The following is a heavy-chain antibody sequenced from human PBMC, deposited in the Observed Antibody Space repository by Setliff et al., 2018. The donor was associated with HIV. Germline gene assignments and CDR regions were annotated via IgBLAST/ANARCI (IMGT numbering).Heavy chain of an antibody. D-gene: IGHD3-16*01. CDR2: VYYGGST. CDR3: ARGNFNY. Sequence: PSETLSLTCAVSGDSISSSIYYWGWIRQPPGKGLEWIGSVYYGGSTYYNPSLKSRVTISVDTPKNQFSLKLISVTAADTAVYYCARGNFNYWGQGTLVTVSS. J-gene: IGHJ4*02. CDR1: GDSISSSIYY. V-gene: IGHV4-39*01.